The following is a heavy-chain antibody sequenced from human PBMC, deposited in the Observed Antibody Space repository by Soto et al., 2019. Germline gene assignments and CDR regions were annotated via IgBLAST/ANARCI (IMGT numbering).Heavy chain of an antibody. J-gene: IGHJ6*02. Sequence: QVQLVQSGAEVKNPGASVKVSCKTSGYVFTSYGIGWARQAPGQGLEWMGWINTYNGNTNYAPNIQGRVTLTTDTSTSTAYMELRSLRSNDTAIYYCVLVDVYVTPSPQDVWGQGTTVNVSS. CDR3: VLVDVYVTPSPQDV. D-gene: IGHD3-16*01. V-gene: IGHV1-18*01. CDR2: INTYNGNT. CDR1: GYVFTSYG.